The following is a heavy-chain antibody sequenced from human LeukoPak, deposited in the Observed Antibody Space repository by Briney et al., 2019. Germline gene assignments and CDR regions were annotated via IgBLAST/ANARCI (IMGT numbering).Heavy chain of an antibody. CDR1: GGSISSYY. D-gene: IGHD6-19*01. V-gene: IGHV4-4*09. J-gene: IGHJ5*02. CDR2: IYTSVNT. CDR3: GRHGRSGWLWWFDP. Sequence: SETLSLTCTVSGGSISSYYWSWIRQPPGMGLEWIGYIYTSVNTDYNPSLKSRVSISVDTSKNQFSLKLTSVTAADTAVYYCGRHGRSGWLWWFDPWGQGTLVTVSS.